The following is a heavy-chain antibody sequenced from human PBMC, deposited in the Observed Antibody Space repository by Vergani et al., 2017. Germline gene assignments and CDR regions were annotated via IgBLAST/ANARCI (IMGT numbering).Heavy chain of an antibody. J-gene: IGHJ4*02. CDR2: IYYSGST. CDR3: ARVWGYYYDSSGYADY. D-gene: IGHD3-22*01. V-gene: IGHV4-39*07. CDR1: GGSISSSSYY. Sequence: QLQLQESGPGLVKPSETLSLTCTVSGGSISSSSYYWGWLRQPPGKGLEWIGSIYYSGSTYYNPSLKSRVTISVVTSKNQFSLKLSSVTAAVTAVYYCARVWGYYYDSSGYADYWGQGTLVTVSS.